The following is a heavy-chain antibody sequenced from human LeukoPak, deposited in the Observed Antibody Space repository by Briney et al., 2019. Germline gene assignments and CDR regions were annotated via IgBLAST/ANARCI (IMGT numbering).Heavy chain of an antibody. CDR1: GFILDDYA. CDR2: ISWNSGIM. V-gene: IGHV3-9*01. Sequence: GRSLRLSCTASGFILDDYAMHWVRQVPGKGLEWVSGISWNSGIMGYADSVKGRFAISRDKNSVYLQMNSLRADDTALCYCGKDRMGAYVTIPDCWGQGTLVTVSS. J-gene: IGHJ4*02. D-gene: IGHD5-12*01. CDR3: GKDRMGAYVTIPDC.